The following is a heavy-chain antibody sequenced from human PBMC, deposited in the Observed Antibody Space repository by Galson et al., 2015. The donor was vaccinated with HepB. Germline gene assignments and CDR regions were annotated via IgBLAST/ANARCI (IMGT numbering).Heavy chain of an antibody. V-gene: IGHV3-48*02. CDR1: GFTFSTYN. J-gene: IGHJ4*02. CDR3: ARVASYAYFDY. CDR2: ITSVGGTM. D-gene: IGHD4-17*01. Sequence: SLRLSCAASGFTFSTYNMIWVRQAPGEGLGCVSYITSVGGTMYYADSVKGRFTISRDNAKNSLYLQMNSLRDEDTAVYYCARVASYAYFDYWGQGTLVAVSS.